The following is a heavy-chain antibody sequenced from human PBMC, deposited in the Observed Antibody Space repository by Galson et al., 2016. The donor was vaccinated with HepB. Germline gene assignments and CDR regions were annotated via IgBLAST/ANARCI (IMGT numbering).Heavy chain of an antibody. CDR2: IYWDDVK. V-gene: IGHV2-5*02. CDR1: GFSLITPDLG. D-gene: IGHD4-11*01. Sequence: PALVKPTQTLTLTCSFSGFSLITPDLGVGWIRQPPGKALEWLALIYWDDVKRYSPSLKNRLAITKDTSRDQVVLTMTNLDPVDTATYYCAFLRPDKTPDDPTVYHFFDLWGQGTLVTVSS. CDR3: AFLRPDKTPDDPTVYHFFDL. J-gene: IGHJ4*02.